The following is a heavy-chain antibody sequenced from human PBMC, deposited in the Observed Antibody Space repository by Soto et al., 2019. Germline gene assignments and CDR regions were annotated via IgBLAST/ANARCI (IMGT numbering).Heavy chain of an antibody. CDR2: ISYDGSNK. D-gene: IGHD3-10*01. Sequence: QVQLVESGGGVVQPGRSLRLSCAASGFPFTSYGMHWVREGPGKGLEWLAVISYDGSNKFYADSVKGRFTISRDNSKNTLYLQMNSLRPDDTALYYCVGGQYYFDYRGQGTLVIVSS. CDR3: VGGQYYFDY. CDR1: GFPFTSYG. J-gene: IGHJ4*02. V-gene: IGHV3-30*03.